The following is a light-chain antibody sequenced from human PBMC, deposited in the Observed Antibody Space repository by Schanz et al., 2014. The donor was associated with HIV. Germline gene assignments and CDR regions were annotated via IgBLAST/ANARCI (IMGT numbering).Light chain of an antibody. Sequence: QSVLTQPASVSGSPGQSVTISCSGSSNDVGTYDFVSRYQQHPGKAPILIIYDVTNRPSGVPDRFSGSKTGETASLTISGLQSEDEAEYYCSTYTTSKTWVFGGGTKVTVL. CDR3: STYTTSKTWV. CDR1: SNDVGTYDF. CDR2: DVT. V-gene: IGLV2-14*03. J-gene: IGLJ3*02.